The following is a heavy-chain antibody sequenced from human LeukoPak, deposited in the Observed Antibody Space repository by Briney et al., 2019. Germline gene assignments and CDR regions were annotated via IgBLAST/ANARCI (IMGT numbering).Heavy chain of an antibody. CDR1: GYTFTGYC. CDR3: ARGEIDVVVPNWFDT. CDR2: INPNSGGA. Sequence: GASVKVSCKASGYTFTGYCMHWVRQAPGQGLEWMGWINPNSGGANYAQKFQGRVTMTRDTSISTAYMELTRLRSDDTAVYYCARGEIDVVVPNWFDTWGQGTLVTVSS. J-gene: IGHJ5*02. D-gene: IGHD2-2*01. V-gene: IGHV1-2*02.